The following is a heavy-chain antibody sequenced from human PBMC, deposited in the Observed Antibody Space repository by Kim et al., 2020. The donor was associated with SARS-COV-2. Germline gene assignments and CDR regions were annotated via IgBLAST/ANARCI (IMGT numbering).Heavy chain of an antibody. CDR3: AKGRSLWFGELYWDGMDV. Sequence: GGSLRLSCAASGFTFDDYAMHWVRQAPGKGLEWVSGISWNSGSIGYADSVKGRFTISRDNAKNSLYLQMNSLRAEDTALYYCAKGRSLWFGELYWDGMDVWGQGTTVTVSS. D-gene: IGHD3-10*01. J-gene: IGHJ6*02. CDR2: ISWNSGSI. CDR1: GFTFDDYA. V-gene: IGHV3-9*01.